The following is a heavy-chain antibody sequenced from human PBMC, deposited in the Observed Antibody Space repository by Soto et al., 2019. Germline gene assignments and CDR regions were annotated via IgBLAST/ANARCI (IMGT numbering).Heavy chain of an antibody. Sequence: ASVKVSCKASGYTFTSYAMHWVRQAPGQRLEWMVWINAGNCNTKYSQKFQGRVTITRDTSANTAYMELSSLRSEDTAVYYCARDHAAGNDAFDIWGQGTMVTVSS. CDR1: GYTFTSYA. V-gene: IGHV1-3*01. CDR3: ARDHAAGNDAFDI. D-gene: IGHD6-13*01. CDR2: INAGNCNT. J-gene: IGHJ3*02.